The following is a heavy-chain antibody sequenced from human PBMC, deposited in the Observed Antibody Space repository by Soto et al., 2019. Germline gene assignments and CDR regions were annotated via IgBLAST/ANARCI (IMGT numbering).Heavy chain of an antibody. CDR1: GGSFSGYY. CDR3: ARDQKHKYYYYGMDV. J-gene: IGHJ6*02. Sequence: SETLSLTCAVYGGSFSGYYWSWIRQPPGKGLEWIGEINHSGSTNYNPSLKSRVTISVDTSKNQFSLKLSSVTAADTAVYYCARDQKHKYYYYGMDVWGQGTTVTVYS. V-gene: IGHV4-34*01. CDR2: INHSGST.